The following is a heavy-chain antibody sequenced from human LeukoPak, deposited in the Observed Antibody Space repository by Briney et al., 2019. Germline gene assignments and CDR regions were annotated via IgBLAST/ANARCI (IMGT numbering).Heavy chain of an antibody. J-gene: IGHJ4*02. CDR2: ISSSSSYI. Sequence: GGSLRLSCAASGFTFCSYSMNWVRQAPGKGLEWVSSISSSSSYIYYADSVKGRFTISRDNAKNSLYLQMNSLRAEDTAVYYCARDKGIYDFWSGYYWYWGQGTLVTVSS. V-gene: IGHV3-21*01. CDR1: GFTFCSYS. D-gene: IGHD3-3*01. CDR3: ARDKGIYDFWSGYYWY.